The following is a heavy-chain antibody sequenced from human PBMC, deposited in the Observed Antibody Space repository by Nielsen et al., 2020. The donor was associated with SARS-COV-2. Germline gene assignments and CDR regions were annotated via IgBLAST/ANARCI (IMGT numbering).Heavy chain of an antibody. CDR3: VREDLSGYYYYMDV. J-gene: IGHJ6*03. D-gene: IGHD3-3*01. CDR1: GFTFSSYG. V-gene: IGHV3-33*01. CDR2: IWYDGSNK. Sequence: GGSLRLSCAASGFTFSSYGMHWVRQAPGKGLEWVAVIWYDGSNKYYADSVKGRFTISRDNSKNTLYLQMNSLRAEDTAVYYCVREDLSGYYYYMDVWGKGTTVTVSS.